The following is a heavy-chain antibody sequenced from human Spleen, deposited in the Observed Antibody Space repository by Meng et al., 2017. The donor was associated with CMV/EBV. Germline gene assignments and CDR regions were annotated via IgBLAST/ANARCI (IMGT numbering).Heavy chain of an antibody. D-gene: IGHD2-15*01. J-gene: IGHJ4*02. CDR2: IYSGGSST. CDR3: AIESDCSGGSCYGDY. Sequence: GGSLRLSCAASGFTFSSYAMSWVRQAPGKGLEWVSVIYSGGSSTYYADSVKGRFTISRDNSKNTLYLQMNSLRAEDTAVYYCAIESDCSGGSCYGDYWGQGTLVTVSS. CDR1: GFTFSSYA. V-gene: IGHV3-23*03.